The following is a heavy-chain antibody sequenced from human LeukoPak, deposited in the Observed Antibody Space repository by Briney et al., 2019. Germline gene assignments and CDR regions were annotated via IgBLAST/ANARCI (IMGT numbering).Heavy chain of an antibody. CDR3: ARGFLRSNFDY. V-gene: IGHV3-48*03. CDR1: GFTFSSYE. D-gene: IGHD2/OR15-2a*01. CDR2: ISSSGSTI. Sequence: TGGSLRLSCAASGFTFSSYEMNWVRQAPGKGLEWVSYISSSGSTIYYADSVKGRFTISRDNAKNTLYLQMNSLRAEDTAVYYCARGFLRSNFDYWGQGTLVTVSS. J-gene: IGHJ4*02.